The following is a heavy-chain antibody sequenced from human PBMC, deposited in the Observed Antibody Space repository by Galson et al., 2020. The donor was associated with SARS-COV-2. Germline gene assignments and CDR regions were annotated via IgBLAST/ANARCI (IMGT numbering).Heavy chain of an antibody. CDR3: ARGLRWFAWDS. CDR2: ISHSGST. CDR1: GASLTGYF. J-gene: IGHJ4*02. V-gene: IGHV4-34*01. D-gene: IGHD4-17*01. Sequence: SETLSLTCGVYGASLTGYFWGWIRQPPGRGLEWIGEISHSGSTNYNPSLKSRVTIAGDKSKNQFSLNMSSVPAADTAVYYCARGLRWFAWDSWGQGTLGSVSS.